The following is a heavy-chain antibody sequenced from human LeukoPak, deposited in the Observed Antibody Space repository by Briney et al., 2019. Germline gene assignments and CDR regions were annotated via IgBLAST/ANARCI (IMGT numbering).Heavy chain of an antibody. CDR3: ASFSPSTGSSGLDAFDI. V-gene: IGHV3-21*01. Sequence: TGGSLRLSCAASGFTFSSYSMNWVRQAPGKGLEWVSSISSSSSYIYYADSVKGRFTISRDNAKNSLYLQMNSLRAEDTAVYYCASFSPSTGSSGLDAFDIWGQGTMVTVSS. CDR1: GFTFSSYS. J-gene: IGHJ3*02. CDR2: ISSSSSYI. D-gene: IGHD3-22*01.